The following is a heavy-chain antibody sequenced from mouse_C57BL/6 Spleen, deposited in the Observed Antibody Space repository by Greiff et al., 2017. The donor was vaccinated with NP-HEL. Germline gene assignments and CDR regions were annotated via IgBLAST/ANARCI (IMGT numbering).Heavy chain of an antibody. CDR2: IYPGDGDT. Sequence: QVQLKESGPELVKPGASVKISCKASGYAFSSSWMNWVKQRPGKGLEWIGRIYPGDGDTNYNGKFKGKATLTADKSSSTAYMQLSSLTSEDSAVYFCARVLTGYYFDYWGQGTTLTVSS. CDR1: GYAFSSSW. CDR3: ARVLTGYYFDY. D-gene: IGHD4-1*01. V-gene: IGHV1-82*01. J-gene: IGHJ2*01.